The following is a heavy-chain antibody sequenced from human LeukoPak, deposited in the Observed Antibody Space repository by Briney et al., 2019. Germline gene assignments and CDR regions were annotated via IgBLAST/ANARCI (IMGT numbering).Heavy chain of an antibody. CDR1: GGSISSSNW. Sequence: PSGTLSLTCAVSGGSISSSNWWSWVRQPPGKGLEWIGEIYHSGSTNYNPSLKSRVTISVDKCRNQFSLKLRSVTAADTAIYYCARSRVAAVSSYYFDYWGQGTLVTVSS. J-gene: IGHJ4*02. V-gene: IGHV4-4*02. CDR3: ARSRVAAVSSYYFDY. CDR2: IYHSGST. D-gene: IGHD6-19*01.